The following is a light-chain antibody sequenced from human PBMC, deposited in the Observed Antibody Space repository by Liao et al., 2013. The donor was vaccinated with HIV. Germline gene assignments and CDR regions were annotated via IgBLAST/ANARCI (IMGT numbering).Light chain of an antibody. CDR2: YDS. J-gene: IGLJ2*01. CDR1: VIGSKS. CDR3: QVWDDNIRGVV. Sequence: YMLAQPPSLSVAPGGTATMTCGGEVIGSKSVNWYRHKPGQAPVLVIYYDSDRPSGIPERFSGSNSGHTATLTISRVEAGDEADYYCQVWDDNIRGVVFGGGTKLTVL. V-gene: IGLV3-21*04.